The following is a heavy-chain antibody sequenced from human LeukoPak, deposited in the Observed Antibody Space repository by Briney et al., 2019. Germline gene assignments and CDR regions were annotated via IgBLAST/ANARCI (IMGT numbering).Heavy chain of an antibody. CDR3: AKVGDTAMVTSGY. Sequence: GGSLRLSCAASGFTFSSYGMHWVRQAPGKGLEWVAVISYDGSNKYYADSVKGRFTISRDNSKNTLYLQMNSLRAEDTAVYYCAKVGDTAMVTSGYWGQGTLVTVSS. J-gene: IGHJ4*02. CDR1: GFTFSSYG. V-gene: IGHV3-30*18. D-gene: IGHD5-18*01. CDR2: ISYDGSNK.